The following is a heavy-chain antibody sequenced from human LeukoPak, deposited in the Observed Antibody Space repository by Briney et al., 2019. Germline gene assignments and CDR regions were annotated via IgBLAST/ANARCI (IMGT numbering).Heavy chain of an antibody. D-gene: IGHD1-26*01. CDR3: ARDGASGSSPYMDV. V-gene: IGHV1-69*13. CDR1: GGTFSSYA. J-gene: IGHJ6*03. Sequence: SVTVSCKASGGTFSSYAISWVRQAPGQGLEWMGGIIPIFGTANYAQKFQGRVTITADESTSTAYMELSSLRSEDTAVYYCARDGASGSSPYMDVWGKGTTVTISS. CDR2: IIPIFGTA.